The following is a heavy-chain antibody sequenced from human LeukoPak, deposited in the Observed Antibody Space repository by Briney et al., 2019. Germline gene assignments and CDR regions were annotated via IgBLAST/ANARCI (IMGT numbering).Heavy chain of an antibody. J-gene: IGHJ4*02. D-gene: IGHD3-22*01. CDR2: MNPNSGNT. V-gene: IGHV1-8*01. CDR3: ARGYSSRMSGYYYV. CDR1: GYTFNKYV. Sequence: ASVKVSCKASGYTFNKYVITWVRQAPGQGLEWMGWMNPNSGNTGYAQKFQGRVTMTRNTSISTAYMELSSLRSEDTAVYYCARGYSSRMSGYYYVWGQGTLVTVSS.